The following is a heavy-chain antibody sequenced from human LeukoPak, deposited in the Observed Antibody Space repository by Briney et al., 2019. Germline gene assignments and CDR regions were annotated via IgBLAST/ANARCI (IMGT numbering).Heavy chain of an antibody. CDR3: ARQAYYYDSSGYPNFDY. D-gene: IGHD3-22*01. J-gene: IGHJ4*02. Sequence: SGTLSLTCTVSGGSISSSSYYWGWIRQPPGKGLEWIGSIYYSGSTYYNPSLKSRVTISVDTSKNQFSLKLSSVTAADTAVYYCARQAYYYDSSGYPNFDYWGQGTLVTVSS. CDR2: IYYSGST. V-gene: IGHV4-39*01. CDR1: GGSISSSSYY.